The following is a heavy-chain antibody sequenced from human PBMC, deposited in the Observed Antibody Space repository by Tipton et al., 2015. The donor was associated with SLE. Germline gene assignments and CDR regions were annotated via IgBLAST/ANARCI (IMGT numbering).Heavy chain of an antibody. D-gene: IGHD2-8*01. V-gene: IGHV4-31*02. CDR2: IYDSGTT. CDR1: GGSISSVGYY. CDR3: ARASPGVWCFDL. J-gene: IGHJ2*01. Sequence: LRLSCVVSGGSISSVGYYWSWIRQLPGKGLEWIGHIYDSGTTFYNPSLKSRVTISIGTSNNQFSLKLSSVTAADTAVYYCARASPGVWCFDLWGRGSLVTVSS.